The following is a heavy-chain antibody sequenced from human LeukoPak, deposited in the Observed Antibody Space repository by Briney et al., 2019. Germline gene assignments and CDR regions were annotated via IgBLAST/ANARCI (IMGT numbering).Heavy chain of an antibody. CDR2: IYYSGST. CDR3: ARYNWNERYYYYGMDV. Sequence: SETLSLTCTVSGGSISSYYWSWIRQPPAKGLEWIGYIYYSGSTNYNPSLKSRVTISVDTSKNQFSLKLSSVTAADTAVYYCARYNWNERYYYYGMDVWGQGTTVTVSS. J-gene: IGHJ6*02. D-gene: IGHD1-1*01. CDR1: GGSISSYY. V-gene: IGHV4-59*08.